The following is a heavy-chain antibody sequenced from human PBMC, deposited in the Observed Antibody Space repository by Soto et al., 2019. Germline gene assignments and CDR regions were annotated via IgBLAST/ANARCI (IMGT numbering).Heavy chain of an antibody. Sequence: GESLKTSCKGSGYILSNHWIGWVRQKPGKGLEWMGIIYPGDSDTRYSPAFQGQVTISADKSISTDYLQWSSLKASDTAMFYCGRRRVSDVSLRYGPYDMDVWGQGTKVTVSS. V-gene: IGHV5-51*01. D-gene: IGHD4-17*01. J-gene: IGHJ6*02. CDR3: GRRRVSDVSLRYGPYDMDV. CDR2: IYPGDSDT. CDR1: GYILSNHW.